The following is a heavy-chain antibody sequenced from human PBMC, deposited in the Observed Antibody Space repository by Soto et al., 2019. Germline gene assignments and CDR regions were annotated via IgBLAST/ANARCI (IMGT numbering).Heavy chain of an antibody. Sequence: GGSLRLCCAASGFTFSSYWMSWVRQAPGKGLEWVANIKQDGSEKYYVDSVKGRFTISRDNAKNSLYLQMNSLRAEDTAVYYCARAGPNYDILTGYYYYYYGMDVWGQGTTVTGSS. J-gene: IGHJ6*02. CDR1: GFTFSSYW. D-gene: IGHD3-9*01. CDR3: ARAGPNYDILTGYYYYYYGMDV. CDR2: IKQDGSEK. V-gene: IGHV3-7*01.